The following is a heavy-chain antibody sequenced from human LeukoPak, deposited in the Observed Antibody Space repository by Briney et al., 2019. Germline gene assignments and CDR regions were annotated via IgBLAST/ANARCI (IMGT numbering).Heavy chain of an antibody. CDR2: ITSSSSSI. J-gene: IGHJ4*02. Sequence: PGGSLRLSCAASGFTFTNAWMSWVRQAPGKGLEWVSSITSSSSSIYYADSVKGRFTISRDNAKNSLYLQMNSLRAEDTAVYYCANTKQFEYWGQGTLVTVSS. CDR3: ANTKQFEY. V-gene: IGHV3-21*01. D-gene: IGHD1-1*01. CDR1: GFTFTNAW.